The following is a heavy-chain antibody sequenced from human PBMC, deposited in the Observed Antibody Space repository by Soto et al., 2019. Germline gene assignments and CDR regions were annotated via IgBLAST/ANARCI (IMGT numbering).Heavy chain of an antibody. CDR2: IIPIFGTA. CDR1: GGTFSNYA. V-gene: IGHV1-69*12. CDR3: AIERGGYSYGYPWFDP. J-gene: IGHJ5*02. Sequence: QVQLVQSGAEVKKPGSSVKVSCKASGGTFSNYAVSWVRQDPGQGLEWMGGIIPIFGTANYAQKFQGRVTITADESTSTAYVVLSSLRSDDTAVYYCAIERGGYSYGYPWFDPWGQGTLVTVSS. D-gene: IGHD5-18*01.